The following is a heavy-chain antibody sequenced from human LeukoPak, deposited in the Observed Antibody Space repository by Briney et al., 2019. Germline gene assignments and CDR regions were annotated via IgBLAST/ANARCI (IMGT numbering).Heavy chain of an antibody. CDR3: ARGAGEGNWFDP. Sequence: SETLSLTCTVSGGSISSYYWSWIRQPPGKGLEWIGYIYYSGSTNYNPSLKSRVTISVDTSKNQYSLKLSSVTAADTAVYYCARGAGEGNWFDPWGQGTLVTVSS. CDR1: GGSISSYY. CDR2: IYYSGST. V-gene: IGHV4-59*01. J-gene: IGHJ5*02. D-gene: IGHD6-19*01.